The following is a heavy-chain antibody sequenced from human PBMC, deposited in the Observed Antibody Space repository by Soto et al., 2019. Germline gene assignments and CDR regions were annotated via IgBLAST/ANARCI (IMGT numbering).Heavy chain of an antibody. Sequence: PGGSLRLSCAASGFTFSSYAMSWVRQAPGKGLEWVSAISGSGGSAYYADSVKGRFTISRDNSKNTLYLQMNSLRAEDTAVYYCAKDSLPKKGAIFGVVIISGENWFDPWGQGTLVTVS. CDR3: AKDSLPKKGAIFGVVIISGENWFDP. V-gene: IGHV3-23*01. CDR1: GFTFSSYA. D-gene: IGHD3-3*01. J-gene: IGHJ5*02. CDR2: ISGSGGSA.